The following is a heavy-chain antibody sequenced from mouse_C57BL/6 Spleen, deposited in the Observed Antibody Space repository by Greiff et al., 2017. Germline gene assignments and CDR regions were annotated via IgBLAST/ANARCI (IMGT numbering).Heavy chain of an antibody. CDR2: IWSGGST. Sequence: QVQLKQSGPGLVQPSQSLSITCTVSGFSLTSYGVHWVRQSPGKGLEWLGVIWSGGSTDYNAAFISRLSISKDNSKSQVFFKMNSLQADDTAIYYCARDDGYYVSFAYWGQGTLVTVSA. D-gene: IGHD2-3*01. CDR3: ARDDGYYVSFAY. V-gene: IGHV2-2*01. J-gene: IGHJ3*01. CDR1: GFSLTSYG.